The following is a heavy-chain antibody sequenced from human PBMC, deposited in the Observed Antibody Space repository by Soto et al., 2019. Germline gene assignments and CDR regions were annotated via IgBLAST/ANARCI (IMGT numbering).Heavy chain of an antibody. CDR1: GFTFSSYS. CDR2: ISSSSSTI. D-gene: IGHD1-1*01. Sequence: GGSLRLSCAASGFTFSSYSMNWVRQAPGKGLEWVSYISSSSSTIYYADSVKGRFTISRDNAKNSLYLQMNSLRAEDTAVYYCARDTTGGAFDIWGQGTMVTVSS. CDR3: ARDTTGGAFDI. J-gene: IGHJ3*02. V-gene: IGHV3-48*01.